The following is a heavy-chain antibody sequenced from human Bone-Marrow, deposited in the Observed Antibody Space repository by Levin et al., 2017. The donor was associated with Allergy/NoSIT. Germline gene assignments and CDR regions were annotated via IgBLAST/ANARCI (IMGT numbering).Heavy chain of an antibody. Sequence: SGPTLVKPTQTLTLTCNLSGFSVSTTGVGVGWIRQPPGKALEWLALIYWDDDKTYSPSLESRLTITKDTSENQVVLRMTNMDPVDTGTYYCAHKSMIDAFDIWGQGTLVTVSA. CDR3: AHKSMIDAFDI. D-gene: IGHD3-16*01. V-gene: IGHV2-5*02. CDR2: IYWDDDK. CDR1: GFSVSTTGVG. J-gene: IGHJ3*02.